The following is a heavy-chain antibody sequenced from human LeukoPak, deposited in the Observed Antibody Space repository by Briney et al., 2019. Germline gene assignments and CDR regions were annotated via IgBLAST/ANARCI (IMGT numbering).Heavy chain of an antibody. D-gene: IGHD2-15*01. V-gene: IGHV3-21*01. CDR1: GFAFTSKS. CDR2: ISNTGNYI. J-gene: IGHJ4*02. Sequence: GGSLRLSCAASGFAFTSKSMHWVGQAPGKGLEWVSSISNTGNYIYHADSVKGRFTISRDNAKNLLFLEMNSLRAEDTAVYYCARDGRSYWDLSKVGYFDYWGQGSLVTVSS. CDR3: ARDGRSYWDLSKVGYFDY.